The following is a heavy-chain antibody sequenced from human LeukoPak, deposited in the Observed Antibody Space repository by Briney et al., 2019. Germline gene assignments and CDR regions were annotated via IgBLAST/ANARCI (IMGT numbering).Heavy chain of an antibody. CDR2: ISYDGSDK. D-gene: IGHD3-22*01. V-gene: IGHV3-30*18. Sequence: GGSLRLSCAASGFTFSDYDIHWVRQTPGKGLEWVAIISYDGSDKYYADSVKGRFAISRDNSRDTLYLQMNSLRAEDTAVYYCAKGDDSIGYSLDYRGQGTLVTVSS. J-gene: IGHJ4*02. CDR3: AKGDDSIGYSLDY. CDR1: GFTFSDYD.